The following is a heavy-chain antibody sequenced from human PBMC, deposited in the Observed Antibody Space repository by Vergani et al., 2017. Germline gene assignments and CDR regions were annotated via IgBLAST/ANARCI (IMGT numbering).Heavy chain of an antibody. CDR2: IYYSGST. CDR3: ARHSTVEWLVKLGWIDP. J-gene: IGHJ5*02. Sequence: QLQLQESGPGLVKPSATLSLTCSVSGASNRSSNYYWGWIRQPPGKGLEWIASIYYSGSTYYNPSLKSRVTISVDTSKNQFSLKLGSVTAADTAVYFCARHSTVEWLVKLGWIDPWGQGILVTVSS. D-gene: IGHD6-19*01. CDR1: GASNRSSNYY. V-gene: IGHV4-39*01.